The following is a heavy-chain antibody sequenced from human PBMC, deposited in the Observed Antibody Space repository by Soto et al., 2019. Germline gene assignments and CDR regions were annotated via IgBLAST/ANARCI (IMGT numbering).Heavy chain of an antibody. CDR3: ARNNDRLQVSRHYCYNLDV. J-gene: IGHJ6*02. D-gene: IGHD4-4*01. CDR1: GGTFSSSA. CDR2: IIPLFRTP. Sequence: QVQLVQSGAEMKEPGSSVKVSCKTSGGTFSSSAISWLRQAPGQGLEWMGGIIPLFRTPDYAQKFQGRVNSSADESTGMGLMEPTSLRSEDTAVNYCARNNDRLQVSRHYCYNLDVWGQGTTITVSS. V-gene: IGHV1-69*12.